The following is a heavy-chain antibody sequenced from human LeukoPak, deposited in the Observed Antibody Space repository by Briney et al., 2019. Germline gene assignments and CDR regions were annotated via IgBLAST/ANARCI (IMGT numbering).Heavy chain of an antibody. J-gene: IGHJ6*03. Sequence: GGSLRLSCAASGFTFSSYAMSWVRQAPGKGLEWVSAISGSGGSTYYADSVKGRFTISRDNSKNTLYLQMNSLRAEDTAVYYCAKFGDGYNLGSACMDVWGKGTTVTVSS. CDR2: ISGSGGST. V-gene: IGHV3-23*01. CDR3: AKFGDGYNLGSACMDV. D-gene: IGHD5-24*01. CDR1: GFTFSSYA.